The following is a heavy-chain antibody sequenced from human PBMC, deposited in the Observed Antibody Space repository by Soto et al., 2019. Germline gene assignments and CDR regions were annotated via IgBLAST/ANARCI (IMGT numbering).Heavy chain of an antibody. D-gene: IGHD2-15*01. V-gene: IGHV3-21*01. Sequence: PGGSLRLSCAASGFTFSSYSMNWVRQAPGKGLEWVSSISSSSSYIYYADSVKGRFTISRDNAKNSLYLQMNSLRAEDTAVYYCARGLLSGGSWAFDYWGQGTLVTVSS. J-gene: IGHJ4*02. CDR2: ISSSSSYI. CDR1: GFTFSSYS. CDR3: ARGLLSGGSWAFDY.